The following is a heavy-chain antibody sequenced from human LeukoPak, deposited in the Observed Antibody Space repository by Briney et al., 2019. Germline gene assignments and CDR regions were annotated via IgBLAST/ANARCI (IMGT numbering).Heavy chain of an antibody. V-gene: IGHV3-21*06. Sequence: PGGSLRLSCAASGFTFSSYSMKWVRQAPGKGLEWVSSISSSSSYIYYADSVKGRFTISRDNAKNSLYLQMNSLRAEDTAVYYCAQGPYIWYFDLWGRGTLVTVSS. CDR3: AQGPYIWYFDL. J-gene: IGHJ2*01. CDR2: ISSSSSYI. CDR1: GFTFSSYS. D-gene: IGHD2-2*02.